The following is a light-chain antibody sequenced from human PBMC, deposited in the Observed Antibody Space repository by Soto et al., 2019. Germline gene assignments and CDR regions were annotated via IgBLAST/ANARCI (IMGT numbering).Light chain of an antibody. CDR1: QSVSSN. V-gene: IGKV3D-15*01. Sequence: EIVMTQSPATLSVSPGERATLSCRASQSVSSNLAWYQQKPGQAPSLLIYDISARATGIPTRFSGSGSGTEFTLTISSLQSEDFAVYYCQHYGNSLWTFGQGTKV. CDR2: DIS. CDR3: QHYGNSLWT. J-gene: IGKJ1*01.